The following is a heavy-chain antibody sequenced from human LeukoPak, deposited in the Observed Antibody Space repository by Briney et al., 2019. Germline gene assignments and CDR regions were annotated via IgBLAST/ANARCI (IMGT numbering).Heavy chain of an antibody. CDR3: VKEASDPYFFDF. V-gene: IGHV3-43*02. CDR2: ISEDDDT. J-gene: IGHJ4*02. Sequence: GGSLRLSCVASGFTFADHVFHWIRQVPGKGLEWLAFISEDDDTYYADSVQGRFTISRDNSKNSPYFELQSLTTDDAALYYCVKEASDPYFFDFWGQGTLVTLSS. CDR1: GFTFADHV.